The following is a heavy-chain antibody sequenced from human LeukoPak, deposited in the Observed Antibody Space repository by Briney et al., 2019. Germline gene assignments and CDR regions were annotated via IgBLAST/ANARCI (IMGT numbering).Heavy chain of an antibody. D-gene: IGHD6-13*01. CDR3: ARRGTVRAAGTHYYYYYYMDV. J-gene: IGHJ6*03. Sequence: SETLSLTCTVSGGSISSYYWSWIRQPPGKGLEWIGYIYTSGSTNYNPSLKSRVTISVDTSKNQFSLKLSSVTAADTAVYYCARRGTVRAAGTHYYYYYYMDVWGKGTTVTVSS. CDR2: IYTSGST. V-gene: IGHV4-4*09. CDR1: GGSISSYY.